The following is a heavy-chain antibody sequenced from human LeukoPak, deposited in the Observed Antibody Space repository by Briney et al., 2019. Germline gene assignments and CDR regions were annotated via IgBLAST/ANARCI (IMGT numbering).Heavy chain of an antibody. Sequence: QSGGSLRLSCAASGFTFSSYAMSWVRQAPGKGLVWVSTITGSGGTTYHADSVKGRFTISRDNSKNTLYLQMNSLRAEDTALYYCAREVSEGFDFWGQGTLVTVSS. J-gene: IGHJ4*02. CDR3: AREVSEGFDF. V-gene: IGHV3-23*01. CDR1: GFTFSSYA. CDR2: ITGSGGTT. D-gene: IGHD3-22*01.